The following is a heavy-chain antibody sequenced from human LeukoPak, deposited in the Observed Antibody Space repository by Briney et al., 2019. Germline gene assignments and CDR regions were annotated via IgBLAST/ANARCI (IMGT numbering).Heavy chain of an antibody. J-gene: IGHJ3*02. D-gene: IGHD3-22*01. CDR3: ARHSTTYYYDSSGYDDAFDI. Sequence: SETLSLTCTVSGDSMRSFYWSFIRQPAGKGLEWIGRIHTSGTTWYNASLKSRVAMSVDTSKNQFSLRLSSVTAADTAVYYCARHSTTYYYDSSGYDDAFDIWGQGTMVTVSS. CDR2: IHTSGTT. V-gene: IGHV4-4*07. CDR1: GDSMRSFY.